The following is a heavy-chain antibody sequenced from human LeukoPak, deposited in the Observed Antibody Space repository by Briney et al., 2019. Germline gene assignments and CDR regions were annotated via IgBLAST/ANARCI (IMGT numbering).Heavy chain of an antibody. CDR1: KFTFSDYG. J-gene: IGHJ4*02. Sequence: GGSLRLSCAASKFTFSDYGMNWVRRAPGKGLEGVSYISSSSSTIYYGDSVKGRFTISRDNAENSLYLQMNGLRAEDTAVYFCARNGASSGRPYHLDYWGQGTLVTVSS. V-gene: IGHV3-48*01. D-gene: IGHD6-19*01. CDR3: ARNGASSGRPYHLDY. CDR2: ISSSSSTI.